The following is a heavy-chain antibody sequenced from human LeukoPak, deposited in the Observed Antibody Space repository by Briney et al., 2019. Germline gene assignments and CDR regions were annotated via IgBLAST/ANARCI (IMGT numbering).Heavy chain of an antibody. CDR2: LSYEGSNE. V-gene: IGHV3-30*18. Sequence: PGRSLRLSCAASGFTFSNYSMHWVRQAPGKGLEWVADLSYEGSNEYYAGSVKGRFSISRDNSKNTLYLQMNSLRVDDTAVYYCAKGRRGLGYFDYWGQGTLVTVSS. CDR3: AKGRRGLGYFDY. J-gene: IGHJ4*02. CDR1: GFTFSNYS.